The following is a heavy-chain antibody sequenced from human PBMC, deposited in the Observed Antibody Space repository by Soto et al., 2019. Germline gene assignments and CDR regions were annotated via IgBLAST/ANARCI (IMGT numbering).Heavy chain of an antibody. CDR1: GLTISGKKY. J-gene: IGHJ3*01. CDR3: ATWHEREHAFDV. V-gene: IGHV3-53*01. D-gene: IGHD1-1*01. Sequence: DVQLVESGGGLIQPGESLRLSCAAFGLTISGKKYVAWVRQAPGKGLEWVSALYDVDGSFYADSVTGRFTTSSDSSKTTVYLQMNDLRPDDTTVYYCATWHEREHAFDVWGQGTTVTISS. CDR2: LYDVDGS.